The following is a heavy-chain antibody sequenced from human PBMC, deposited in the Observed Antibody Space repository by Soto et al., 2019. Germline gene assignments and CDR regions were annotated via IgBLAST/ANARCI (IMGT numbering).Heavy chain of an antibody. D-gene: IGHD5-12*01. CDR2: IYDTGSV. Sequence: SETLSLTCTVSGGSIRDYYWSWVRQPAGKGLEWIGRIYDTGSVNYNPSLQSRVTMSVDTSQNQLSLKLSPVTAADTAVYYCARVQRYSGSFRWFDPWGQGTLVTVSS. CDR3: ARVQRYSGSFRWFDP. V-gene: IGHV4-4*07. CDR1: GGSIRDYY. J-gene: IGHJ5*02.